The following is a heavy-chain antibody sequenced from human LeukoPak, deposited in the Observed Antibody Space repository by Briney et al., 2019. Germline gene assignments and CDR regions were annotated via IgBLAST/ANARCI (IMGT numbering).Heavy chain of an antibody. J-gene: IGHJ4*02. CDR1: GYTLTELS. CDR2: FDPEDGET. CDR3: ATIPSTTVVTKELDY. Sequence: ASVKVSCKVSGYTLTELSMHWVRQAPGKGLEWMGGFDPEDGETIYAQKFQGRVTMTEDTSTDTAYMKLSSLRSEDTAVYYCATIPSTTVVTKELDYWGQGTLVTVSS. V-gene: IGHV1-24*01. D-gene: IGHD4-23*01.